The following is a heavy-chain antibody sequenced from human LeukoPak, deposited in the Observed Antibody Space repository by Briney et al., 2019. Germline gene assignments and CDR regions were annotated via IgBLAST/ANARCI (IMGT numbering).Heavy chain of an antibody. Sequence: ASVKVSCKASGYTSTNYYMHWVRQAPGHGLEWMGWINPNRGDTNYGQKFQGRVTMTRDTSISTAFMELTRLTSDDTAVYYCTRDLLGFATTPLSDWGQGTLVTVSS. J-gene: IGHJ4*02. CDR1: GYTSTNYY. V-gene: IGHV1-2*02. D-gene: IGHD4-17*01. CDR3: TRDLLGFATTPLSD. CDR2: INPNRGDT.